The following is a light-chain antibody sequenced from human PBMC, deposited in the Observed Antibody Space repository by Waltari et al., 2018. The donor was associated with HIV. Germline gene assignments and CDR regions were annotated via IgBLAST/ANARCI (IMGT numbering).Light chain of an antibody. CDR3: SSYKNSNTLV. J-gene: IGLJ2*01. V-gene: IGLV2-14*01. CDR2: EVS. Sequence: QSALTQPASVSGSAGQSITISCTGTSNDVGGYNYVSWYQQHPGKAPKLMIYEVSNRPSGVSNRFSGSKSGNMASLTISGLQAEDEADYYCSSYKNSNTLVFGGGTKLTVL. CDR1: SNDVGGYNY.